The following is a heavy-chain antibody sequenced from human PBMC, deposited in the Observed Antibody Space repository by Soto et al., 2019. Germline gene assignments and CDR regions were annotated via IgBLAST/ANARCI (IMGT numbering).Heavy chain of an antibody. J-gene: IGHJ3*02. D-gene: IGHD3-16*02. CDR2: IRSKTNSYAT. CDR3: TSHLGELSSPRAFDI. CDR1: GFTVSGSA. V-gene: IGHV3-73*01. Sequence: EVQLVESGGGLVQPGGSLKLSCAASGFTVSGSAVHWVRQASGKGLEWVGRIRSKTNSYATAYAASVKGRFTISRDNSKNPGYLQLNSLKTEDAAVYYCTSHLGELSSPRAFDIGGKGTMVPFSS.